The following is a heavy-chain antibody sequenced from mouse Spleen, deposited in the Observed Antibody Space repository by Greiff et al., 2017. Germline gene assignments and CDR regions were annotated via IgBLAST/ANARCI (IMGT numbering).Heavy chain of an antibody. J-gene: IGHJ2*01. CDR2: IDPANGNT. Sequence: VQLQQSGAELVKPGASVKLSCTASGFNIKDTYMHWVKQRPEQGLEWIGRIDPANGNTKYDPKFQGKATITADTSSNTAYLQLSSLTSEDTAVYYCASDYYYGSSYRNFDYWGQGTTLTVSS. D-gene: IGHD1-1*01. CDR3: ASDYYYGSSYRNFDY. V-gene: IGHV14-3*02. CDR1: GFNIKDTY.